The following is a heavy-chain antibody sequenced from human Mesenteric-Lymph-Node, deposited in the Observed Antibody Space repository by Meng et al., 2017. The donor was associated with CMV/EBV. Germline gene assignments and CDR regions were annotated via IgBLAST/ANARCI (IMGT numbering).Heavy chain of an antibody. CDR3: ARHGGIVVVPAAIDY. CDR1: GYSFTSYW. Sequence: GESLKISCKGSGYSFTSYWIGWVRQMPGKGLEWMGIIYPGDSDTRYSPSFQGQVTISADKSISTAYLQWSSLKASDTAMYYCARHGGIVVVPAAIDYWGQGTLVTVSS. J-gene: IGHJ4*02. CDR2: IYPGDSDT. D-gene: IGHD2-2*02. V-gene: IGHV5-51*01.